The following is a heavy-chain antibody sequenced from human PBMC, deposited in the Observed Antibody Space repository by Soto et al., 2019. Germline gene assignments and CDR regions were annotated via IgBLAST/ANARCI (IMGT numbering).Heavy chain of an antibody. CDR2: IYYSGST. J-gene: IGHJ6*02. V-gene: IGHV4-39*01. D-gene: IGHD2-15*01. CDR1: GGSISSSSYY. CDR3: ARHGCSGGSCYYYYGMDV. Sequence: SETLSLTCTVSGGSISSSSYYWGWIRQPPGKGLEWIGSIYYSGSTYYNTSLKSRVTISVDTSKNQFSLKLSSVTAADTALYYCARHGCSGGSCYYYYGMDVWGQGTTVTVSS.